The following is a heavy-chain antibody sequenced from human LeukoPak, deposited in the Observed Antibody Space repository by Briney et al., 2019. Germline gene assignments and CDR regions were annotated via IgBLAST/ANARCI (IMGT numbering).Heavy chain of an antibody. Sequence: PGGSLRLSCTASEFTFGDYAISWVRQAPGKGLEWLGFIRSKDNDGTTDYAASVKGRFIISRDDSKSAAYLEMNDLKTEDTAVYYCTRDRWGGGYISRGMDVWGKGTTVTISS. CDR3: TRDRWGGGYISRGMDV. V-gene: IGHV3-49*04. J-gene: IGHJ6*04. D-gene: IGHD5-12*01. CDR1: EFTFGDYA. CDR2: IRSKDNDGTT.